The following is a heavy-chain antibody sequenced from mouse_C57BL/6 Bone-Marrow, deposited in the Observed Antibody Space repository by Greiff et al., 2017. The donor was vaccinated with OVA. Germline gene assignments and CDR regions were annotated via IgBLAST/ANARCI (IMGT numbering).Heavy chain of an antibody. D-gene: IGHD1-1*01. CDR1: GFTFNTYA. Sequence: EVQLVESGGGLVQPKGSLKLSCAASGFTFNTYAMHWVRQAPGKGLEWVARIRSKRSNYATYYADSVKDRFTISRDDSQSMLYLQMNNLKTEDTAMYYCVRDRGGSYYFDYWGQGTTLTVSS. CDR3: VRDRGGSYYFDY. CDR2: IRSKRSNYAT. J-gene: IGHJ2*01. V-gene: IGHV10-3*01.